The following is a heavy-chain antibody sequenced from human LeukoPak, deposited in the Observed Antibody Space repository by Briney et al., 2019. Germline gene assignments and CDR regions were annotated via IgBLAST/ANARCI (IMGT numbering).Heavy chain of an antibody. Sequence: GASVTVSCKSSGHTLNNHFIHWVRQAPGQGLEWMGMINPRDGSTRTLQRFQGRLTMTRDTSTNMGLSSLRSEDTATYFCARGADQEFDFWGQGTLVTVPS. CDR3: ARGADQEFDF. CDR2: INPRDGST. V-gene: IGHV1-46*02. J-gene: IGHJ4*02. CDR1: GHTLNNHF.